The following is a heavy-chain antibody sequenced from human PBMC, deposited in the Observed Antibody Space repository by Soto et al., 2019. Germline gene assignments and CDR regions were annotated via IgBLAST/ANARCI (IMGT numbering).Heavy chain of an antibody. CDR3: ARVPWQWLGGYAFDI. D-gene: IGHD6-19*01. V-gene: IGHV4-59*01. Sequence: SETLSLTCTVSGGSINSYYWSWIRQPPGKGLEWIGYIYYSGSTNYNPSLKSRATISVDTSKNQYTLKLSSVTAADTAVYYYARVPWQWLGGYAFDIWGQGTMVTVSS. CDR2: IYYSGST. CDR1: GGSINSYY. J-gene: IGHJ3*02.